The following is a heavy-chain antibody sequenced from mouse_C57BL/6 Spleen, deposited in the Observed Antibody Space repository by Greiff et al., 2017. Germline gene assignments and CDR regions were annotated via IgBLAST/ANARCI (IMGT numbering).Heavy chain of an antibody. CDR3: TRSLDY. CDR2: IYPETGGT. V-gene: IGHV1-15*01. CDR1: GYTFTDYE. Sequence: QVQLQQSGAELVRPGASVTLSCKASGYTFTDYEMHWVKQTPVHGLEWIGAIYPETGGTAYNQKFKGKAILTADNSSSTAYIVLRGLTSEDSAVYYCTRSLDYWGQGTTLTVSS. J-gene: IGHJ2*01.